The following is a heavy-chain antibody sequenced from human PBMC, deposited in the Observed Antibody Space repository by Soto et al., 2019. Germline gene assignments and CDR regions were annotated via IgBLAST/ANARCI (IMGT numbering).Heavy chain of an antibody. CDR3: ARGGPYYDILTGYYNY. CDR2: ISAYNGNT. V-gene: IGHV1-18*01. D-gene: IGHD3-9*01. Sequence: GASVNVSCKSSGGTFSSYRINWVRQAPGQGLEWMGWISAYNGNTNYAQKLQGRVTMTTDTSTSTAYMELRSLRSDDTAVYYCARGGPYYDILTGYYNYWGQGTLVTVSS. CDR1: GGTFSSYR. J-gene: IGHJ4*02.